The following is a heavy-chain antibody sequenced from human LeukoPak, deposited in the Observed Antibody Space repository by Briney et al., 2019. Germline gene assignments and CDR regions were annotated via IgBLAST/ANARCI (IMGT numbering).Heavy chain of an antibody. D-gene: IGHD6-13*01. CDR3: ARTAKYSSSWRGPYNRFDP. CDR1: GGSISSYY. V-gene: IGHV4-59*01. CDR2: IYYSGST. Sequence: SETLSLTCTVSGGSISSYYWSWIRQPPGKGLEWIGYIYYSGSTNYNPSLKSRVTISVDTSKNQFSLKLSSVTAADTAVYYCARTAKYSSSWRGPYNRFDPWGQGTLVTVSS. J-gene: IGHJ5*02.